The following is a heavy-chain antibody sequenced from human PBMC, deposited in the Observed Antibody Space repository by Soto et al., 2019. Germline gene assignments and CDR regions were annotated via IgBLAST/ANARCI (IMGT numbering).Heavy chain of an antibody. J-gene: IGHJ4*02. CDR1: GGSISSSSYY. Sequence: SETLSLTCTVSGGSISSSSYYWCWILHPPGKGLEWIGSIYYSGSTYYNPSLKSRVTISVDTSKNQFSLKLSSVTAADTAVYYCARLVAERIDCWSGHLNHLDYWGQGMLVTVSS. CDR2: IYYSGST. V-gene: IGHV4-39*01. D-gene: IGHD3-3*01. CDR3: ARLVAERIDCWSGHLNHLDY.